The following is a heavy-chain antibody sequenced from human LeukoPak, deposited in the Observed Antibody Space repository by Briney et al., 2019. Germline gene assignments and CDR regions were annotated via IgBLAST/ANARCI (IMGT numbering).Heavy chain of an antibody. V-gene: IGHV1-24*01. CDR2: FDPEDGET. Sequence: ASVKVSCKVSGYTLTELSMHWVRQAPGKGLEWMGGFDPEDGETIYAQKFQGRVTMTEDTSTDTAYMELSSLRSEDTAVYYCARNQGLWFGELLVYWGQGTLVTVSS. CDR1: GYTLTELS. CDR3: ARNQGLWFGELLVY. J-gene: IGHJ4*02. D-gene: IGHD3-10*01.